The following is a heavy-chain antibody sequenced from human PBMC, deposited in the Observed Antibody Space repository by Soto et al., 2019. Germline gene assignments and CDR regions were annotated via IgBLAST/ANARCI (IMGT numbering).Heavy chain of an antibody. CDR1: GYRFTTYG. J-gene: IGHJ6*02. Sequence: QGQLGQPGGEVKKPGASVKVSCKTSGYRFTTYGISWVRQAPGQGLEWMGWISAYNGNINYAQKLQGRVTMTTDKSTSTAYMELRSLRSDVTAVYYCARDGPAPYYFCGMDVWGQGSTVTVSS. CDR3: ARDGPAPYYFCGMDV. V-gene: IGHV1-18*01. CDR2: ISAYNGNI.